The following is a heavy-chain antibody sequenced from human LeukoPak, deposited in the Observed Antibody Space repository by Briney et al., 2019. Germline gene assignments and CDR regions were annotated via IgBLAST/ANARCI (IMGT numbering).Heavy chain of an antibody. CDR1: GFTFSSYE. CDR3: AREGRRQMATTFDY. J-gene: IGHJ4*02. V-gene: IGHV3-74*01. CDR2: INSDGSST. D-gene: IGHD5-24*01. Sequence: GGSLRLSCAASGFTFSSYEMNWVRQAPGKGLVWVSRINSDGSSTSYADSVKGRFTISRDNAKNTLYLQMNSLRAEDTAVYYCAREGRRQMATTFDYWGQGTLVTVSS.